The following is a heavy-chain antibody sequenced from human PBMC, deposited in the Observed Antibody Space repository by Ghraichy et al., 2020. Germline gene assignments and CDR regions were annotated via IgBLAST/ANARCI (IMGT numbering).Heavy chain of an antibody. J-gene: IGHJ6*02. CDR2: ISYDGSNK. D-gene: IGHD5-18*01. CDR3: ARDHTAMDDDYYYYYGMDV. CDR1: GFTFSSYA. Sequence: GGSLRLSCAASGFTFSSYAMHWVRQAPGKGLEWVAVISYDGSNKYYADSVKGRFTISRDNSKNTLYLQMNSLRAEDTAVYYCARDHTAMDDDYYYYYGMDVWGQGTTVTVSS. V-gene: IGHV3-30-3*01.